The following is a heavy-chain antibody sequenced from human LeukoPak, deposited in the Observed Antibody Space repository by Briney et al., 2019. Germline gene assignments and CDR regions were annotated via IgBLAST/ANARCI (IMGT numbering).Heavy chain of an antibody. CDR1: GGSISSSSYY. V-gene: IGHV4-39*07. D-gene: IGHD5-24*01. CDR2: IYYSGST. Sequence: SETLSLTCTVSGGSISSSSYYWGWIRQPPGKGLEWIGSIYYSGSTNYNPSLKSRVTILVDTSKNQFSLKLSSVTAADTAVYYCARSVESFVTLGPWGQGTLVTVSS. J-gene: IGHJ5*02. CDR3: ARSVESFVTLGP.